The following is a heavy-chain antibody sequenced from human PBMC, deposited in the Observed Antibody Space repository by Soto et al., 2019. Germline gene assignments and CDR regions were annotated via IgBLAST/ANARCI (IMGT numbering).Heavy chain of an antibody. D-gene: IGHD6-13*01. CDR3: ARDWKRGSWYYYYGMDV. CDR2: IKQDGSEK. CDR1: GFTFSSYW. V-gene: IGHV3-7*01. Sequence: PGGSLRLSCAASGFTFSSYWMSWVRQAPGKGLEWVANIKQDGSEKYYVDSVKGRFTISRDNAKNSLYLQMNSLRAEDTAVYYCARDWKRGSWYYYYGMDVWGQGTKVTVSS. J-gene: IGHJ6*02.